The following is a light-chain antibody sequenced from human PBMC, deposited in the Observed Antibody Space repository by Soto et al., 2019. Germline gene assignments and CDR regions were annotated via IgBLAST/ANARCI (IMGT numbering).Light chain of an antibody. J-gene: IGLJ1*01. CDR1: SSDVGGYNY. Sequence: LTQPASVSGSPGQSITISCTGTSSDVGGYNYVSWYQLHPGKAPKLMVYEVSYRPSGVSSRLSGSKSANTASLTISGLQAEDEADYYCSSYASSTAYVFGTGTKVTVL. CDR3: SSYASSTAYV. CDR2: EVS. V-gene: IGLV2-14*01.